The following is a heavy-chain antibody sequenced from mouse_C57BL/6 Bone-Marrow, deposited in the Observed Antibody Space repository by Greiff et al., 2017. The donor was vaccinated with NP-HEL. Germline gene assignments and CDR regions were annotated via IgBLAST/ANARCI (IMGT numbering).Heavy chain of an antibody. V-gene: IGHV1-5*01. D-gene: IGHD1-1*01. J-gene: IGHJ1*03. CDR3: TTYYYGSSYLYWYFDV. CDR2: IYPGNSDT. CDR1: GYTFTSYW. Sequence: VQLKQSGTVLARPGASVKMSCKTSGYTFTSYWMHWVKQRPGQGLEWIGAIYPGNSDTSYNQKFKGKAKLTAVTSASTAYMELSSLTNEDSAVYYCTTYYYGSSYLYWYFDVWGTGTTVTVSS.